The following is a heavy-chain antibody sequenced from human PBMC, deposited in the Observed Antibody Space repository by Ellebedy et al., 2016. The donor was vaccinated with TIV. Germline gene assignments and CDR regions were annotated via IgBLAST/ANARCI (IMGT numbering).Heavy chain of an antibody. CDR2: IYPRDSDT. D-gene: IGHD2-2*01. CDR1: GYSFTDYW. V-gene: IGHV5-51*01. Sequence: GESLKISCKASGYSFTDYWIGWVRQMPGKGPEWVGIIYPRDSDTRYSPSFQGQVTISVDRSINTAYLQWSSLEASDTAMYYCARRPGYCTSPRCYGSFDYWGQGNLVAVSS. J-gene: IGHJ4*02. CDR3: ARRPGYCTSPRCYGSFDY.